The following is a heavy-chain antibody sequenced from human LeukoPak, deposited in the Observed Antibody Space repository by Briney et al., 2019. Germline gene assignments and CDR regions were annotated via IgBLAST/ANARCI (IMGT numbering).Heavy chain of an antibody. CDR1: GFTFDDYG. CDR3: ATHDCSSTSCFSY. CDR2: INWNGGST. V-gene: IGHV3-20*04. J-gene: IGHJ4*02. Sequence: PGGSLRLSCAASGFTFDDYGMSWVRQAPGKGQEWVSGINWNGGSTGYADSVKGRFTISRDNAKNSLYLQMNSLRAEDTALYYCATHDCSSTSCFSYWGQGTLVTVSS. D-gene: IGHD2-2*01.